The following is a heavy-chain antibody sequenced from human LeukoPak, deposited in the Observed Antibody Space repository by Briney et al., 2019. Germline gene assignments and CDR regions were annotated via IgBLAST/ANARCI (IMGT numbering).Heavy chain of an antibody. CDR2: ISSSSSYI. V-gene: IGHV3-21*01. CDR1: GFTFSSYS. CDR3: ARDLKVDIVATIMDY. J-gene: IGHJ4*02. D-gene: IGHD5-12*01. Sequence: GGSLRLSCAASGFTFSSYSMNWVRQAPGKGLEWVSSISSSSSYICYADSVKGRFTISRDNAKNSLYLQMNSLRAEDTAVYYCARDLKVDIVATIMDYWGQGTLVTVSS.